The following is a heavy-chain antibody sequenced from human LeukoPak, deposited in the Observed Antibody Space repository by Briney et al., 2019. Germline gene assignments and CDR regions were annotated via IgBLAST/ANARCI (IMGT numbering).Heavy chain of an antibody. J-gene: IGHJ4*02. CDR1: SYSFGTPNY. CDR2: FYLDGSI. D-gene: IGHD4-23*01. CDR3: AIRVETDAKYFDF. V-gene: IGHV4-38-2*02. Sequence: SETLSLTCTVSSYSFGTPNYWGWIRQSPGKGLEWIGSFYLDGSIYHNPSLKNRVTTSLDKSKNQFSLRLNSVTAADTAVYYCAIRVETDAKYFDFWGQGTLVTVSS.